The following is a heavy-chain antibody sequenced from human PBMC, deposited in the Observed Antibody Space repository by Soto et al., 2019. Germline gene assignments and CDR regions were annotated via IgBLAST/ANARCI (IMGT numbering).Heavy chain of an antibody. CDR1: GGSFSGYY. CDR2: INHSGST. D-gene: IGHD3-3*01. Sequence: QVQLQQWGAGLLKPSETLSLTCAVYGGSFSGYYWSWIRQPPGKGLEWIGEINHSGSTNYNPSLKSRVTISVDTSKNQFYLRLSSVTAADTAVYYCARDHITYDFWSGWAQLAAAAGAEKYGMDVWGQGTTVTVSS. CDR3: ARDHITYDFWSGWAQLAAAAGAEKYGMDV. J-gene: IGHJ6*02. V-gene: IGHV4-34*01.